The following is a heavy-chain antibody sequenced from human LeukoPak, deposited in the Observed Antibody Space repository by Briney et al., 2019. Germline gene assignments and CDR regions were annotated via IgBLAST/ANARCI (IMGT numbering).Heavy chain of an antibody. D-gene: IGHD6-13*01. CDR1: GFTFDDYA. Sequence: GRSLRLSCAVSGFTFDDYAMHWVRQVPGKGLEWVSGINWNSDSIGYADSVKGRFTISRDDSKSVAYLQMNSLKTEDTAVYYCSCHALWQQLVPYYFDYWGQGTLVTVSS. CDR3: SCHALWQQLVPYYFDY. V-gene: IGHV3-9*01. J-gene: IGHJ4*02. CDR2: INWNSDSI.